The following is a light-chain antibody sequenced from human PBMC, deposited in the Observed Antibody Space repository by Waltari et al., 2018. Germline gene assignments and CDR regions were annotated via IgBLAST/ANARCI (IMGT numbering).Light chain of an antibody. J-gene: IGLJ3*02. Sequence: QSALTQPASVSGSPGQSTTIPCTGTSSTFGDYNLVSRFQHHPGKVPELVMYYVTKRPSGISDRFSGSKSGNTASLTISALQADDEADYYCCSYSTSGSWMFGGGTKVTVL. CDR3: CSYSTSGSWM. V-gene: IGLV2-23*02. CDR1: SSTFGDYNL. CDR2: YVT.